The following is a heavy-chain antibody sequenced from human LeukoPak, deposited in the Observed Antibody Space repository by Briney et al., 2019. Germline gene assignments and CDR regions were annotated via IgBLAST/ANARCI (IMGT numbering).Heavy chain of an antibody. CDR3: ANNRYSSRWRGAFDV. D-gene: IGHD6-13*01. Sequence: GGSLRLSCAVSGFTFSSYAMSWVRQAPGKGLEWVSAISGGGGSTYFADSVKGRFTISRDNSKNTLYLQMNSLRAEDTAVYYCANNRYSSRWRGAFDVWGQGTMVTVSS. CDR2: ISGGGGST. CDR1: GFTFSSYA. V-gene: IGHV3-23*01. J-gene: IGHJ3*01.